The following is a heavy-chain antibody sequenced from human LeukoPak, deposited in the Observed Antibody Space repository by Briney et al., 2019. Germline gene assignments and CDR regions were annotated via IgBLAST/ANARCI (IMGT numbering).Heavy chain of an antibody. CDR1: GYTFTSYD. Sequence: GASVKVSCKASGYTFTSYDINWVRQATGQGLEWMGWMNPNSGNTGYAQKFQGRVTMTRNTSISTAYMELSSLRSEDTAVYYCAKDYGDYLDYYYGMDVWGQGTTVTVSS. V-gene: IGHV1-8*01. CDR2: MNPNSGNT. D-gene: IGHD4-17*01. CDR3: AKDYGDYLDYYYGMDV. J-gene: IGHJ6*02.